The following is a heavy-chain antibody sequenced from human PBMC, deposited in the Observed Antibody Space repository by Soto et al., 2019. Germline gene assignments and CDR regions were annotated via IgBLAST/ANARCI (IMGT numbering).Heavy chain of an antibody. CDR2: IIPIFGTA. D-gene: IGHD6-25*01. CDR3: ARHGAALRDYYYRMDV. V-gene: IGHV1-69*12. Sequence: QVQLVQSGAEVKKPGSSVKVSCKASGGTFSSYAISWVRQAPGQGLEWMGGIIPIFGTANYAKKFQGRVTITADESPTRAYRALSSLTSEETAVYYCARHGAALRDYYYRMDVWGQGTTVTVSS. J-gene: IGHJ6*02. CDR1: GGTFSSYA.